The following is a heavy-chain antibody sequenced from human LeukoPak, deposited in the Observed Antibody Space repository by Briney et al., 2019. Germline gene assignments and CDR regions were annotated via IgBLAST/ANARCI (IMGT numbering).Heavy chain of an antibody. Sequence: SETLSLTCTVSGDSISSGSYYWSWIRQPAGKGLEWIGRIYTSGSTNYNPSLKSRVTISGDTSKNQFSLKLSSVTAADTAVYYCARASYDYDSSGWVPFDYWGQGTLVTVSS. D-gene: IGHD3-22*01. J-gene: IGHJ4*02. CDR2: IYTSGST. CDR3: ARASYDYDSSGWVPFDY. V-gene: IGHV4-61*02. CDR1: GDSISSGSYY.